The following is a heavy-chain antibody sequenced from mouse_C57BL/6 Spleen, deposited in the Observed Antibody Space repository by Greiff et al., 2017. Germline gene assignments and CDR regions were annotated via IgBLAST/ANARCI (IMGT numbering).Heavy chain of an antibody. CDR1: GYAFTSYW. CDR3: AGGDGYYVWFAY. J-gene: IGHJ3*01. V-gene: IGHV1-80*01. CDR2: IYPGGGGT. Sequence: VQLQQSGAELVKPGASVKISCKASGYAFTSYWMNWVKQRPGQGLEWIGMIYPGGGGTNYNGKFKGKDTLTADKSSSTAYMQLSSLTSEDSAVYFCAGGDGYYVWFAYWGQGTLVTVSA. D-gene: IGHD2-3*01.